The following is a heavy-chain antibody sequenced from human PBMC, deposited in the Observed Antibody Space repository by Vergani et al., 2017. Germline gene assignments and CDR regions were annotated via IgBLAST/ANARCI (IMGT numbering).Heavy chain of an antibody. CDR2: ISAYNGNT. CDR1: GYTFTSYG. Sequence: QVQLVQSGAEVKKPGASVKVSCKPSGYTFTSYGITWVRQAPGQGLEWMGWISAYNGNTNYAQKLQGRVTMTTDTSTSTAYMELRSLRSDDTAVYYCAREVTMVRGVSPYYYYMDVWGKGTTVTVSS. J-gene: IGHJ6*03. CDR3: AREVTMVRGVSPYYYYMDV. V-gene: IGHV1-18*01. D-gene: IGHD3-10*01.